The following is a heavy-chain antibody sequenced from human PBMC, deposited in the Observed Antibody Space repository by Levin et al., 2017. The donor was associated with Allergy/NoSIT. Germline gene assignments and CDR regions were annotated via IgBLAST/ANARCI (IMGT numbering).Heavy chain of an antibody. V-gene: IGHV3-21*01. CDR3: ARDCSSTSCYTPNPHYYYGMDV. Sequence: LSLTCAASGFTFSSYSMNWVRQAPGKGLEWVSSISSSSSYIYYADSVKGRFTISRDNAKNSLYLQMNSLRAEDTAVYYCARDCSSTSCYTPNPHYYYGMDVWGQGTTVTVSS. CDR2: ISSSSSYI. CDR1: GFTFSSYS. J-gene: IGHJ6*02. D-gene: IGHD2-2*02.